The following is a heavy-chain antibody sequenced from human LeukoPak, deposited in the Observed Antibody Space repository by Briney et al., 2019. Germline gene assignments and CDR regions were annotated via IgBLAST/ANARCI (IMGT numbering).Heavy chain of an antibody. V-gene: IGHV1-18*01. CDR3: ARAIAVVAATLFDY. CDR2: ISAYNGNT. D-gene: IGHD2-15*01. Sequence: ASVKVSCKASGYTFTSYGISWVRQAPGQGLEWMGWISAYNGNTNYAQKLQGRVTMTTDTSTSTAYMELRSLRSDDTAAYYCARAIAVVAATLFDYWGQGTLVTVSS. CDR1: GYTFTSYG. J-gene: IGHJ4*02.